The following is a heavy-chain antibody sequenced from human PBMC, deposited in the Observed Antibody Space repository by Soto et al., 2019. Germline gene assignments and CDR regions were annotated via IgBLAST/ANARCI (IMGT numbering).Heavy chain of an antibody. V-gene: IGHV3-48*02. CDR1: GLTSSSES. Sequence: LRLSCAASGLTSSSESMIWLRQAPGKGLEWVSFISRTSNVIYYVDSVKGRFTTSRDNGKNLLFLQMNDLRDEDTAVYYCARGTYYSGDNGYYYFDSWGKGTLVTVSS. J-gene: IGHJ4*02. D-gene: IGHD3-3*01. CDR3: ARGTYYSGDNGYYYFDS. CDR2: ISRTSNVI.